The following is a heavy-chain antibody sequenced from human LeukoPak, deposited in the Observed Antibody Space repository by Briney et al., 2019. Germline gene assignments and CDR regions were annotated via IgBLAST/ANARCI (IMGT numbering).Heavy chain of an antibody. CDR1: GFTFSSYS. CDR3: ARLKADKDYYGVDV. J-gene: IGHJ6*02. D-gene: IGHD4/OR15-4a*01. V-gene: IGHV3-21*01. Sequence: GGSLRLSCAASGFTFSSYSMNWVRQAPGKGLEWVSSISSSSNYIYYADSVKGRFTISRDNAKNSLYLQVNSLRAEDTAVYYCARLKADKDYYGVDVWGQGTTVTVSS. CDR2: ISSSSNYI.